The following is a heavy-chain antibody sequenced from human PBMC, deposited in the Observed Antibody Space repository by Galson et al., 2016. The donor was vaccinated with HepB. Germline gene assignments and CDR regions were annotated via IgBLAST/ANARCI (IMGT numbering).Heavy chain of an antibody. CDR2: IYYSGTI. J-gene: IGHJ3*02. Sequence: SETLSLTCDVSSASINDYYWSWVRLAPGRGLEWIGYIYYSGTINCHPSLESRVTLSIHTSKTQFSLNLKSVTAADTAVYYCAFSTRDDTFENWGQGTMVTVAS. CDR1: SASINDYY. CDR3: AFSTRDDTFEN. V-gene: IGHV4-59*01.